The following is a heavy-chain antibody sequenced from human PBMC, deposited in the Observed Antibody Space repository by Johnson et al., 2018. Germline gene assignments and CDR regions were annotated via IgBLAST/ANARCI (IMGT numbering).Heavy chain of an antibody. J-gene: IGHJ3*02. V-gene: IGHV4-34*01. Sequence: QVQLQQWGAGLLKPSETLSLTCAVYGGSFSGYYWSWIRQPPGKGLEWIGEINHIGSTNYNPSLKSRVTISVDTSQNPFSLKLSSVTAAGTAVCYWASALKRATMRRAFDIWGQGTMVTVSS. CDR2: INHIGST. D-gene: IGHD3-22*01. CDR3: ASALKRATMRRAFDI. CDR1: GGSFSGYY.